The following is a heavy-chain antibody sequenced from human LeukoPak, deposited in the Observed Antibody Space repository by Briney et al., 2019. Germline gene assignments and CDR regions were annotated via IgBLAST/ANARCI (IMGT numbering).Heavy chain of an antibody. J-gene: IGHJ4*02. CDR3: ARSLIEAPDY. CDR1: GGSISSGGYY. D-gene: IGHD6-6*01. Sequence: SETLSLSCTVSGGSISSGGYYWSWIRQHPGKGLEWIGYIYYSGSTYYNPSLKSRATISVDTSKNQFSLKLSSVTAADTVVYYCARSLIEAPDYWGQGTLVTVSS. V-gene: IGHV4-31*03. CDR2: IYYSGST.